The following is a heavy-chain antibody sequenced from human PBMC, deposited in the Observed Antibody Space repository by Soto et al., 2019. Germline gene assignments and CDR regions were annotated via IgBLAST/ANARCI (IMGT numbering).Heavy chain of an antibody. J-gene: IGHJ4*02. D-gene: IGHD6-13*01. CDR2: ISGSGDST. CDR1: GFTFSSYA. CDR3: ARRGPGTYFDD. V-gene: IGHV3-23*01. Sequence: EVQLLDSGGGLVQPGGSLRLSCAASGFTFSSYAMNWVRQAPGKGLEWVSVISGSGDSTYYADSVKGRFTISRDNSKNTLYLQMNSLRAEDTAVYYCARRGPGTYFDDWGQGNLVTVSS.